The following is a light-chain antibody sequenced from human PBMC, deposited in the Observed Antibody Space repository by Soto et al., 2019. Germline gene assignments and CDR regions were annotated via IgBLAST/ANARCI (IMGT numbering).Light chain of an antibody. V-gene: IGKV1-13*02. J-gene: IGKJ5*01. CDR3: QQFNSYPIT. Sequence: AIPLTQSPSSLSASVGDRVTITCRASQDVRGALAWYQQKPGQAPKILIYAVSRLESGVLSRFSGSSSGTVFTLTISSLQPIDFATYYCQQFNSYPITFGQGTRLEIK. CDR1: QDVRGA. CDR2: AVS.